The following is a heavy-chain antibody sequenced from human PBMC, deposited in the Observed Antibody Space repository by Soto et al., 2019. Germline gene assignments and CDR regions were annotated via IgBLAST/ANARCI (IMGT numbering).Heavy chain of an antibody. J-gene: IGHJ4*02. CDR1: GFTFSTYA. CDR3: AKERSSGWSFDY. V-gene: IGHV3-23*01. Sequence: EVPLLESGGGLVQPGRSLRLSCAASGFTFSTYAMNWVRQAPGKGLEWVSGISGSGDSTYYADSVKGRFTVSRDNSKNTLYLQMNSLRAEDTAVFYCAKERSSGWSFDYWGQGTLVTVSS. CDR2: ISGSGDST. D-gene: IGHD6-19*01.